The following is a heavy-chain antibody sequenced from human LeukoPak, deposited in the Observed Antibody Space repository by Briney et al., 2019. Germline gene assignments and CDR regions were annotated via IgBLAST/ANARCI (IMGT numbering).Heavy chain of an antibody. CDR1: GYSFTSYW. V-gene: IGHV5-51*01. J-gene: IGHJ3*02. CDR3: ARRGGSVGDVGHAAFEI. D-gene: IGHD3-16*01. Sequence: GESLKISCKGSGYSFTSYWIGWVGQMPGKGVDGMDLLYPGDPDTRSSPSYQGQVTISPDKSISPGYLQWSSRKASDTAMYYCARRGGSVGDVGHAAFEIWGQGTMITVSS. CDR2: LYPGDPDT.